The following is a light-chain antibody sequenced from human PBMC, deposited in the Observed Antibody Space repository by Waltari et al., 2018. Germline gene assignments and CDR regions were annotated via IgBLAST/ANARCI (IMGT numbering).Light chain of an antibody. CDR1: QGISNY. CDR2: AAS. V-gene: IGKV1-27*01. Sequence: DIQMTQSPSSLSASVGDKVTITCRASQGISNYLAWYQQKPGEAPNLLIFAASTLHSGVPSRFSGSGSGTDFALTISRLQPEDVATYFCQNYNNAPHITFGQGTRLEIK. J-gene: IGKJ5*01. CDR3: QNYNNAPHIT.